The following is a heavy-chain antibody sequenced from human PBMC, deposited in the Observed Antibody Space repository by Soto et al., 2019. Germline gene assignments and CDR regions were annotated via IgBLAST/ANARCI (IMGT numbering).Heavy chain of an antibody. Sequence: DVQLVESGGGSVQPGRSLRLSCVASGFTFESYAMHWVRQVPGKGLEWVSGISWNSGSIGYEDSVKGRFTISRDNAQKSLYLEINSLRVEDTAFYYCVKDIHEQWLVSHFEYWGQGALVTVSS. CDR2: ISWNSGSI. V-gene: IGHV3-9*01. CDR3: VKDIHEQWLVSHFEY. J-gene: IGHJ4*02. D-gene: IGHD6-19*01. CDR1: GFTFESYA.